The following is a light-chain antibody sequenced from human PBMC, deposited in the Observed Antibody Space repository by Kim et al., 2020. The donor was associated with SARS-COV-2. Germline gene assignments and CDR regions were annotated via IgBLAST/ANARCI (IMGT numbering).Light chain of an antibody. CDR2: AAS. CDR3: QKCDSAPWT. Sequence: ASVGYRVTITCRASQDISNYLVWFQLKPGKAPKLLIYAASALQPGVPSRFSGSGSGTDFTLTVTSLQPEDVATYYCQKCDSAPWTFGQGTKVDIK. J-gene: IGKJ1*01. CDR1: QDISNY. V-gene: IGKV1-27*01.